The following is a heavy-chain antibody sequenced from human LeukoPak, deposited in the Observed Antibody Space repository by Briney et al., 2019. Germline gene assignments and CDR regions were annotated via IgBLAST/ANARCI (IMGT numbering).Heavy chain of an antibody. CDR2: IYYSGST. D-gene: IGHD3-22*01. J-gene: IGHJ4*02. Sequence: SETLSLTRTVSGGCISSYYWSWIRRPPGKGLEWIGYIYYSGSTNYNPSLKSRVTISLDTSQNQFSLKLSSVTAADTAVYYCARGGPYYYDSSGYYWGQGTLVTVSS. CDR1: GGCISSYY. CDR3: ARGGPYYYDSSGYY. V-gene: IGHV4-59*01.